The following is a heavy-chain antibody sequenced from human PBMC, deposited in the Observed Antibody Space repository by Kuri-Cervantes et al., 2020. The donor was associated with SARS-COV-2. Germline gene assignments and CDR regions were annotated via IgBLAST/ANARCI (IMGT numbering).Heavy chain of an antibody. J-gene: IGHJ4*02. Sequence: ESLKISCAVYGGSFSGYFWTWIRQPPGKGLEWIGEINHSGSTNYNPSLKSRVTISVDTSKNQFSLKLSSVTAADTAVYYCAREIRRAARRGGLGYWGQGTLVTFSS. CDR1: GGSFSGYF. D-gene: IGHD6-6*01. CDR3: AREIRRAARRGGLGY. CDR2: INHSGST. V-gene: IGHV4-34*01.